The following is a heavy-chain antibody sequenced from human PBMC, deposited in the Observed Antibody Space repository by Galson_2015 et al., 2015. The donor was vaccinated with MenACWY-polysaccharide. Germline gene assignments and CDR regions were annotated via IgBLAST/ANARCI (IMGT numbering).Heavy chain of an antibody. D-gene: IGHD6-25*01. V-gene: IGHV1-2*02. CDR2: INPNSGDT. CDR3: ARSIRSVGY. CDR1: GYTFTGYY. J-gene: IGHJ4*02. Sequence: SVKVSCKASGYTFTGYYMHWVRQAPGQGLEWMGYINPNSGDTNYAQKFQGRVTMTGDTSISTAYMELSSLRSDDTAVYYCARSIRSVGYWGQGTLVTVSS.